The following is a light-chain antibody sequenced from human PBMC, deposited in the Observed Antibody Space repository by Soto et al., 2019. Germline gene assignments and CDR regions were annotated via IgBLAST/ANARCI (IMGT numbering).Light chain of an antibody. CDR3: ASWDNRLNAFV. CDR2: DND. Sequence: QSVLTQPPSVSAAPGQKVTVSCSGSNSNIGNTFVSWYQQLPGTVPKLLISDNDKRPSGIPDRFSGSKSGTSANLGITGLQTGDEADYYCASWDNRLNAFVFGSGTKLTVL. CDR1: NSNIGNTF. J-gene: IGLJ1*01. V-gene: IGLV1-51*01.